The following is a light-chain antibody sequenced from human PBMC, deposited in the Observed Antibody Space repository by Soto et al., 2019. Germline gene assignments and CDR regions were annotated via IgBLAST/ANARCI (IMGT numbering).Light chain of an antibody. CDR2: SNN. CDR1: SANIGNNY. Sequence: QCVLTQPPSACGTPGQRVTISCSGRSANIGNNYVCWYQQLPGTAPKLLIYSNNQRPSGVPDRFSGSKSGTSASLAISGLRSEDEGDYYCVAWDDSLSGLVFGTGTKVTVL. CDR3: VAWDDSLSGLV. J-gene: IGLJ1*01. V-gene: IGLV1-47*02.